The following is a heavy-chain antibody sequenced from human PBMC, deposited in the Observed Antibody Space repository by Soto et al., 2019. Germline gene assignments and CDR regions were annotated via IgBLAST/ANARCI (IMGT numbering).Heavy chain of an antibody. V-gene: IGHV3-23*01. CDR1: GFTFSSYA. CDR3: AKTSGSGYSYGYEFDY. D-gene: IGHD5-18*01. J-gene: IGHJ4*02. CDR2: ISGSGGST. Sequence: GGSLRLSCAASGFTFSSYAMSWVRQAPGKGLEWVSAISGSGGSTYYADSVKGRFTISRDNSKNTLYLQMNSLRAEDTAVYYCAKTSGSGYSYGYEFDYWGQGTLVTVSS.